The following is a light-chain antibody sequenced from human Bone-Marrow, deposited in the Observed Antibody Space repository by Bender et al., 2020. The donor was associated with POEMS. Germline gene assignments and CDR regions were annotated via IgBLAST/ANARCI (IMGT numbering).Light chain of an antibody. Sequence: QSALTQPRSVSGSPGQSVTISCTGTSDDIGNYNYVSWYQQYPGKAPKLLIYEDIKWPSGISNRLSGSKSATAASLTISGLQGEDEGVYYCCSSGVFGGGTKLTVL. J-gene: IGLJ2*01. V-gene: IGLV2-11*01. CDR1: SDDIGNYNY. CDR2: EDI. CDR3: CSSGV.